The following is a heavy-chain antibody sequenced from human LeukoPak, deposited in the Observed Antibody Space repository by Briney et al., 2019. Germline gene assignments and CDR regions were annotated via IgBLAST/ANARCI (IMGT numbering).Heavy chain of an antibody. V-gene: IGHV3-23*01. J-gene: IGHJ4*02. CDR2: ISDTGIRT. CDR1: GFTFSTYA. Sequence: GGSLRLSCAASGFTFSTYAMNWVRQAPGKGPEWVSGISDTGIRTYYADSVKGRFTISRDNSKDTVFLQMNSLRAEDTAVYYCAKTRYCGGGSCHPDYWGQGTLVTVSS. CDR3: AKTRYCGGGSCHPDY. D-gene: IGHD2-15*01.